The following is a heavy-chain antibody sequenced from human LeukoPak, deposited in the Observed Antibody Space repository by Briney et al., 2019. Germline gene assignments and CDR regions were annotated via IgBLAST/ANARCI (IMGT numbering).Heavy chain of an antibody. D-gene: IGHD2-2*01. CDR2: IYTSGST. V-gene: IGHV4-4*07. CDR1: GGSISSYY. J-gene: IGHJ3*02. Sequence: SETLSLTCTVSGGSISSYYWSWIRQPAGKGLEWIGRIYTSGSTNYNPSLKCRVTMSVDTSKNQFSLKLSSVTAADTAVYYCVRSPIVVRWGAFDIWGQGTMVTVSS. CDR3: VRSPIVVRWGAFDI.